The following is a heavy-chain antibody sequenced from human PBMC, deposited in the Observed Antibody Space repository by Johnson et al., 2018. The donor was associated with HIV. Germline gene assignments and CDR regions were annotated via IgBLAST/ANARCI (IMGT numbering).Heavy chain of an antibody. CDR3: ARVGELGPPDAFDI. D-gene: IGHD7-27*01. Sequence: VQLVESGGGLVQPGGSLRLSCAASGFTVSSNYMSWVRQAPGKGLEWVSVIYSGGSTYYADSVKGRFTISRDNSKNTLYLQMNSLRAEDTAVYYCARVGELGPPDAFDIWGQGTMVTVSS. J-gene: IGHJ3*02. V-gene: IGHV3-66*02. CDR2: IYSGGST. CDR1: GFTVSSNY.